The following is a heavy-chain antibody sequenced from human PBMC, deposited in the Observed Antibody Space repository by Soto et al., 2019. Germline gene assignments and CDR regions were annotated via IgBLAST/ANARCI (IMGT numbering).Heavy chain of an antibody. V-gene: IGHV3-74*01. CDR3: ARESGDWPLNWFDP. D-gene: IGHD2-21*02. CDR1: GFNFSNHW. Sequence: VGSLRLSCAASGFNFSNHWMHWVRQRPAEGLAWVSRITSDGKSKAYAESVKGRFAISRDNAKNTLYLQMNGLTAEDTAVYYCARESGDWPLNWFDPWGQGTLVTVSS. J-gene: IGHJ5*02. CDR2: ITSDGKSK.